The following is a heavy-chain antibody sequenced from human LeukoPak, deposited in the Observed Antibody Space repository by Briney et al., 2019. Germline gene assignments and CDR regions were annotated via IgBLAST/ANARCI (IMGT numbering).Heavy chain of an antibody. V-gene: IGHV4-59*01. CDR1: GGSISSYY. J-gene: IGHJ3*02. CDR3: ARDGTTRYCAGGCYAFDI. Sequence: SETLSLTCTVSGGSISSYYWSWIRQPPGKGLEWIGYIYYSGSTNYNPPLKGRVTISVDTSKNQFSLKLSSVTAADTAVYYCARDGTTRYCAGGCYAFDIWGQGTMVTVSS. D-gene: IGHD2-21*02. CDR2: IYYSGST.